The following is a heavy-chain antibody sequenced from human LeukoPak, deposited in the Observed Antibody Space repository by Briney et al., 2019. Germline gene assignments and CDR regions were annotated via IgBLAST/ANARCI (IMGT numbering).Heavy chain of an antibody. D-gene: IGHD3-3*01. J-gene: IGHJ4*02. CDR2: INPNSGGT. CDR3: ARGPTIFGVVTHFDY. CDR1: GYTFTGYY. Sequence: ASVKVSCKASGYTFTGYYMHWVRQAPGQGLEWMGRINPNSGGTNYAQKLQGRVTMTTDTSTSTAYMELRSLRSDDTAVYYCARGPTIFGVVTHFDYWGQGTLVTVSS. V-gene: IGHV1-2*06.